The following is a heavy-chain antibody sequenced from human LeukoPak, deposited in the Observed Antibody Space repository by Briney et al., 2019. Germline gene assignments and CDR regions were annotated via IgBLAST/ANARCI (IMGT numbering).Heavy chain of an antibody. CDR3: TKQGAVRQDYYMDV. CDR2: IIPIFGTP. V-gene: IGHV1-69*06. J-gene: IGHJ6*03. Sequence: SVKVSCKASGGSFSSYAITWVRQAPGQGLEWMGRIIPIFGTPTYAQKFQGRVTITADRGSSTAYLELTSLSSDDTARYCCTKQGAVRQDYYMDVWGNGTTVTVSS. D-gene: IGHD3-16*01. CDR1: GGSFSSYA.